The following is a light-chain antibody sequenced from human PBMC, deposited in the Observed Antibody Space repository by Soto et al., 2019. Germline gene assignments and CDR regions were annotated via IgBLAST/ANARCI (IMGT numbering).Light chain of an antibody. J-gene: IGKJ4*01. CDR2: AAV. CDR1: QGISQY. CDR3: QQVNYYPFT. V-gene: IGKV1-9*01. Sequence: DIHLTQSPSLLSASVGDRVTITCRASQGISQYVAWYQQKPGKAPKLLIYAAVVLQGGIPSRFRRSGSAKEFNLTIRRLQAEDFSTYYCQQVNYYPFTFGGGNRVEIK.